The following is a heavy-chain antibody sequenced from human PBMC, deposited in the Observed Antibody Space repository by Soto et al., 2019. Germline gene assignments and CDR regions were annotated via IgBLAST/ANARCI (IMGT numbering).Heavy chain of an antibody. Sequence: QVQLVQSGAEVKKPGASVRVSCKSSGYPFTHYGITWIRQAPGQGLEWMGWISPFNGNTNYGQRLQGRVTLTTETSTSTVYMELRGLRSDDTAVYYCARDQSFDRTYYYGIDDWGQGTTVTVSS. CDR1: GYPFTHYG. D-gene: IGHD3-16*01. V-gene: IGHV1-18*01. CDR2: ISPFNGNT. J-gene: IGHJ6*02. CDR3: ARDQSFDRTYYYGIDD.